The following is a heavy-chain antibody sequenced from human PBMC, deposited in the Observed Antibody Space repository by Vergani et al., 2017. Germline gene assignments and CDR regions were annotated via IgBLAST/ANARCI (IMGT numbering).Heavy chain of an antibody. D-gene: IGHD3-10*01. CDR2: IYYSGLT. CDR1: ADSISSGSYY. V-gene: IGHV4-39*01. J-gene: IGHJ6*02. CDR3: ARQGAPYCSGSYRDYYYGMDV. Sequence: QVQLQESGPGLVKPSETLFLTCTVSADSISSGSYYWGWIRQPPGKSLEWIGSIYYSGLTYYNPSLKSRVAISVDTSKNQFSLKLSSVTAADTAVYYCARQGAPYCSGSYRDYYYGMDVWGQGTTVTVSS.